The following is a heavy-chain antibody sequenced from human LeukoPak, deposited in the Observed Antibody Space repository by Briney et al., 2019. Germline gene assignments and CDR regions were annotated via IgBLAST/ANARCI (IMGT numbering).Heavy chain of an antibody. CDR2: INHSGST. CDR1: GGSFSGYY. J-gene: IGHJ4*02. Sequence: PSETLSLTCAVYGGSFSGYYWSWIRQPPGKGLEGIGEINHSGSTNYNPSLKSRVTISVDTSKNQFSLKLSSVTAADTAVYYCATTYYDILTGSGAFDYWGQGTLVTVSS. V-gene: IGHV4-34*01. D-gene: IGHD3-9*01. CDR3: ATTYYDILTGSGAFDY.